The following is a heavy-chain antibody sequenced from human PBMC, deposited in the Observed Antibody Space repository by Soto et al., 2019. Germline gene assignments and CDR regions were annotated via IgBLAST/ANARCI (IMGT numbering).Heavy chain of an antibody. Sequence: QVHRVQSGVEVKTPGASVKVSCQASGYTFFTSAISWVRQAPGQGLEWMGWISIYSGDTKYAQQFQGRVTITTDTSTTTAYLELSSLRSDETAVEYCAIHHGPTTSENWFAPWGHGTLVNVSS. D-gene: IGHD5-12*01. CDR1: GYTFFTSA. J-gene: IGHJ5*02. CDR2: ISIYSGDT. V-gene: IGHV1-18*01. CDR3: AIHHGPTTSENWFAP.